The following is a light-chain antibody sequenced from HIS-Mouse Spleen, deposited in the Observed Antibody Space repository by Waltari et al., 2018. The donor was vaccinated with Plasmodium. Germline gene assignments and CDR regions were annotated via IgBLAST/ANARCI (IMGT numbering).Light chain of an antibody. J-gene: IGLJ2*01. CDR3: QVWDSSTVV. CDR1: NIGSKN. V-gene: IGLV3-9*01. CDR2: RDS. Sequence: SYELTQPLSVSVALGQTARITCGGNNIGSKNVHWYQQKPGQAPVLVTSRDSHRPSGIPDRFSGSNSGNTATLTISRAQAGDEADYYCQVWDSSTVVFGGGTKLTVL.